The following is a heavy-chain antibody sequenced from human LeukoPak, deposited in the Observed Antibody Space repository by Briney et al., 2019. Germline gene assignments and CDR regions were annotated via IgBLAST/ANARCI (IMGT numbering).Heavy chain of an antibody. Sequence: GGSLRLSCAAYGFTFSSYAMSWVRQAPGKGLEWVSAISGSGGSTYYADSVKGRFTISRDNSKNTLYLQMNSLRAEDTAVYYCAKDRVSVYYYDSSGYYYFDYWGQGTLVTVSS. J-gene: IGHJ4*02. CDR2: ISGSGGST. D-gene: IGHD3-22*01. CDR3: AKDRVSVYYYDSSGYYYFDY. CDR1: GFTFSSYA. V-gene: IGHV3-23*01.